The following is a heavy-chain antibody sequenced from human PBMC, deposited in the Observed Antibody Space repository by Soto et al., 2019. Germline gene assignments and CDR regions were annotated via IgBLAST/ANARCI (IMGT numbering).Heavy chain of an antibody. D-gene: IGHD6-6*01. CDR1: GFTLRGYA. V-gene: IGHV3-64*01. CDR3: ARRARPDFSYMDV. CDR2: SSSNGVGT. J-gene: IGHJ6*03. Sequence: EVQLAESGGGLAQPGGSLRLSCAASGFTLRGYAMDWVRQAPGKGLEYVSGSSSNGVGTYYANSVQGRFTISRDNSKNTVYLQMGSLRPEDMAVYYCARRARPDFSYMDVWGKGTTVTVSS.